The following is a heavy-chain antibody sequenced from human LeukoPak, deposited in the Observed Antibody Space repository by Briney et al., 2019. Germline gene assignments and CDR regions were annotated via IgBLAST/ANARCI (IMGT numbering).Heavy chain of an antibody. CDR3: AKDPNYGELFEYYYYYGMDV. Sequence: GGPLRLSCAASGFTFSSYAMSWVRQAPGKGLEWVSAISGSGGSTYYADSVKGRFTISRDNSKNTLYLQMNSLRAEDTAVYYCAKDPNYGELFEYYYYYGMDVWGQGATVTVSS. CDR2: ISGSGGST. J-gene: IGHJ6*02. V-gene: IGHV3-23*01. D-gene: IGHD3-10*01. CDR1: GFTFSSYA.